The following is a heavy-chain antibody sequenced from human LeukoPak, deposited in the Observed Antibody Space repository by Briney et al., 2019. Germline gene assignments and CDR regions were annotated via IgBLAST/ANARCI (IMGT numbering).Heavy chain of an antibody. V-gene: IGHV3-30*02. CDR1: GFTFSSYG. CDR3: AKDGIGHSSSTSCYAWAYFDY. CDR2: IRYDGSNK. J-gene: IGHJ4*02. Sequence: GGSLRLSCAASGFTFSSYGMHWVRQAPGKGLEWVAFIRYDGSNKYYADSVKGRFTISRDNSKNTLYLQMNSLRAEDTAVYYCAKDGIGHSSSTSCYAWAYFDYWGQGTLVTVSS. D-gene: IGHD2-2*01.